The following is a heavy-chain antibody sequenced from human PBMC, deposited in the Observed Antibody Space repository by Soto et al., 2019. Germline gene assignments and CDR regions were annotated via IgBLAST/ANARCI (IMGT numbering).Heavy chain of an antibody. CDR1: GFTFSSYA. Sequence: QVQLVESGGGVVQPGRSLRLSCAASGFTFSSYAMHWVRQAPGKGLEWVAVISYDGSNKYYADSVKGRFTISRDNSKNTLYLQMNSLRAEDTAVYYCARYFGERWLQYFDYWGQGTLVTVSS. D-gene: IGHD3-16*01. J-gene: IGHJ4*02. CDR2: ISYDGSNK. V-gene: IGHV3-30-3*01. CDR3: ARYFGERWLQYFDY.